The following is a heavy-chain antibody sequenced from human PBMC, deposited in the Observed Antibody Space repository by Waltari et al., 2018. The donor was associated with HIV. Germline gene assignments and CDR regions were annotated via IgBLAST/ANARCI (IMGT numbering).Heavy chain of an antibody. Sequence: QVQLQESGPGLVKPSQTLSLTCTVSGGSISSGSYYWSWIRQPAGKGLEWIGRIYTSGSTNYNPSLKSRVTISVDTSKNQFSLKLSSVTAADTAVYYCARAGILTGAHFDYWGQGTLVTVSS. V-gene: IGHV4-61*02. CDR1: GGSISSGSYY. CDR2: IYTSGST. J-gene: IGHJ4*02. D-gene: IGHD3-9*01. CDR3: ARAGILTGAHFDY.